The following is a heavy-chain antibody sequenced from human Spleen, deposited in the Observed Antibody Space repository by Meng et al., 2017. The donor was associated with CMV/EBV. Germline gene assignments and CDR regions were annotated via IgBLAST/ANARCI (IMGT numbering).Heavy chain of an antibody. D-gene: IGHD3-10*01. CDR3: ASGSGSLRQYH. CDR1: GGSISSGGYY. Sequence: FSVSGGSISSGGYYWSWIRQHPGKGLEWIGYMYYSGRTYYSPSLKSRVTISVDTSKNQFSLKLTSVTAADTAVYYCASGSGSLRQYHWGQGTLVTVSS. CDR2: MYYSGRT. J-gene: IGHJ4*02. V-gene: IGHV4-31*03.